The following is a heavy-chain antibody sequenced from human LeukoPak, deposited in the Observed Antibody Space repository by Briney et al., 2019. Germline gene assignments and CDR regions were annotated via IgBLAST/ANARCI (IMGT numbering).Heavy chain of an antibody. V-gene: IGHV3-23*01. D-gene: IGHD5-18*01. CDR2: ISGSGGSA. CDR3: AREGYSYGQGALFFDY. CDR1: GFTFSSYA. Sequence: PGWSPRLSCAASGFTFSSYAMSWVRQAPGKGLEWVSAISGSGGSAYYADSVKGRFTISRDNSKNTLYLQMNSLRAEDTAVYYCAREGYSYGQGALFFDYWGQGTLVTVSS. J-gene: IGHJ4*02.